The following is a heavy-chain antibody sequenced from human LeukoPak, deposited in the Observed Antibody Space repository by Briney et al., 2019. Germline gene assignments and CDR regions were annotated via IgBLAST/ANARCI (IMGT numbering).Heavy chain of an antibody. Sequence: GESLQISCQGSGSTFTSYWIGWVRQLPGKGLGWMGILYPGDSDTRYSPSLQGQVTISADKSISTAYLQWSSLKASDTGMYYCARGLGFNWNYIDYWGQGTLVTVSS. V-gene: IGHV5-51*01. D-gene: IGHD1-20*01. CDR3: ARGLGFNWNYIDY. J-gene: IGHJ4*02. CDR1: GSTFTSYW. CDR2: LYPGDSDT.